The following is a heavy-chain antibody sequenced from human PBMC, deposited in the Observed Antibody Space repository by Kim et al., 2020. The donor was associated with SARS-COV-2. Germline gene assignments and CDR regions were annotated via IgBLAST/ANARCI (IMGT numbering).Heavy chain of an antibody. CDR3: ARFQSGAAAGSNWFDP. Sequence: SVKVSCKASGGTFSSYAISWVRQAPGQGLEWMGGIIPIFGTANYAQKFQGRVTITADESTSTAYMELSSLRSEDTAVYYCARFQSGAAAGSNWFDPWGQGTLVTVSS. D-gene: IGHD6-13*01. V-gene: IGHV1-69*13. CDR1: GGTFSSYA. J-gene: IGHJ5*02. CDR2: IIPIFGTA.